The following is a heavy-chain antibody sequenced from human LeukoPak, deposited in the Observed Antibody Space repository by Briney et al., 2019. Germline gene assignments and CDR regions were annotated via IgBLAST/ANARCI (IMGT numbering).Heavy chain of an antibody. CDR2: INWNGGTT. J-gene: IGHJ4*02. Sequence: GGSLRLSCAASGFTFNDYGMSWVRQGPGKGLEWVSGINWNGGTTGYADSVRGRFTISRDNAKNSLYMQMNSLRAEDTALYYCARDKHYYDSSNYVWGQGTLVTVSS. CDR3: ARDKHYYDSSNYV. CDR1: GFTFNDYG. D-gene: IGHD3-22*01. V-gene: IGHV3-20*04.